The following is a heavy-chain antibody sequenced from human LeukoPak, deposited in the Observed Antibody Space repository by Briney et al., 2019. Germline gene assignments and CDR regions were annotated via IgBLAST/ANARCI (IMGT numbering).Heavy chain of an antibody. V-gene: IGHV3-48*04. CDR2: ISSSSSTI. CDR3: ARGGYYDILTFDY. D-gene: IGHD3-9*01. Sequence: GGSLRLSCAASGFTFSSYSMNWVRQAPGKGLEWVSYISSSSSTIYYADSVKGRFTISRDNAKNSLYLQMNSLRAEDTAVYYCARGGYYDILTFDYWGQGTLVTVSS. CDR1: GFTFSSYS. J-gene: IGHJ4*02.